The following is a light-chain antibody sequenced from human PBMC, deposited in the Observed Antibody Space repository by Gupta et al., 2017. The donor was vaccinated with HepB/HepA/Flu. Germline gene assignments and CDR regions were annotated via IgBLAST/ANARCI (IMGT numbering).Light chain of an antibody. CDR2: TAS. CDR1: QSILRY. V-gene: IGKV1-39*01. J-gene: IGKJ3*01. CDR3: HPTDSVRRT. Sequence: DIQMTQSPSSLSASVGDRVTITCRSSQSILRYLNWFQKKPGKAPNLLIYTASSLQSGVPSTFSGGGSGTDFTLNIIRLQPQDFATYYCHPTDSVRRTFGHGTKVDVK.